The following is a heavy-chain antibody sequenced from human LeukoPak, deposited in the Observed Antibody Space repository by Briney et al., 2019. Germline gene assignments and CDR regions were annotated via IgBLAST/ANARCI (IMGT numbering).Heavy chain of an antibody. V-gene: IGHV3-23*01. CDR3: ARDVQTGPTDY. CDR1: GFTVSSNY. D-gene: IGHD1-1*01. Sequence: GGSLRLSCAASGFTVSSNYMSWVRQAPGKGLEWVSAITGNGANTFYADSVKGRITISRDNSTNTMYLQMNSLRAEDTAVYYCARDVQTGPTDYWGQGTLVTVSS. CDR2: ITGNGANT. J-gene: IGHJ4*02.